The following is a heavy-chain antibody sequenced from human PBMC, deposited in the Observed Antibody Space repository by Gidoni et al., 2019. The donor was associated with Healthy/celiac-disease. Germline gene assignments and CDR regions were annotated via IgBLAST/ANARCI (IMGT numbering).Heavy chain of an antibody. CDR1: VFTFSSYA. CDR2: ISYDGSNK. V-gene: IGHV3-30-3*01. Sequence: QVQLVESGGGVVQPGRSLRLSCAASVFTFSSYAMHWVRQAPGKGREWVAFISYDGSNKYYADSVKGRFTISRDNSKNTLYLQMNSRRAEDTAVYYWARAGIVVVPAALEYYYYGMDVWGQGTTVTVSS. J-gene: IGHJ6*02. CDR3: ARAGIVVVPAALEYYYYGMDV. D-gene: IGHD2-2*01.